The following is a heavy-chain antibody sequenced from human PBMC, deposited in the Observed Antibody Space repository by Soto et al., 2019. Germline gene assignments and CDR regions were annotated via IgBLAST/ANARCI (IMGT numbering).Heavy chain of an antibody. J-gene: IGHJ6*03. V-gene: IGHV1-2*04. CDR1: GSLFQDYH. CDR2: INPNSGVK. CDR3: ARESGGATATLDYYYFYMDV. D-gene: IGHD5-12*01. Sequence: QVPLVQSWAGGRKAWGSRTGLRKASGSLFQDYHIHLGRQAPGQGPEWMGWINPNSGVKKYAQKFQGWVSMTRDTSIRTVYMQLSRLRSDDTAVYYCARESGGATATLDYYYFYMDVWGTGTTVTVSS.